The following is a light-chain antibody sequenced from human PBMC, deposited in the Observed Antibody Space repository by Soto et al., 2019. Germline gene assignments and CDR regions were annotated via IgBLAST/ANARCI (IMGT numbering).Light chain of an antibody. CDR3: QQTFTTPLT. CDR2: GVS. J-gene: IGKJ4*01. Sequence: DIQMTQSPSSLSASIGDRVTITCRASQNIHSYLNWYQQTPGKPPELLIFGVSNLESGVPSRFSGSGSVTDFTLTISSLQREDFATYYCQQTFTTPLTFGGGTKVEIK. V-gene: IGKV1-39*01. CDR1: QNIHSY.